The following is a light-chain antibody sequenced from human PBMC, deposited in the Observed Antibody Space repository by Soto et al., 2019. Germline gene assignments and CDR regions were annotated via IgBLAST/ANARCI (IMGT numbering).Light chain of an antibody. J-gene: IGKJ5*01. V-gene: IGKV3-15*01. CDR2: GAS. CDR3: QQRHMWPIP. Sequence: EIVMTQSPATLSVSPGERATLSCRASQSVSSNLAWYQQKPGQAPRLLIYGASTRVTGIPARFSGSGSGTDFTLTISSLEPEDSAVYYCQQRHMWPIPFGQGTRLEI. CDR1: QSVSSN.